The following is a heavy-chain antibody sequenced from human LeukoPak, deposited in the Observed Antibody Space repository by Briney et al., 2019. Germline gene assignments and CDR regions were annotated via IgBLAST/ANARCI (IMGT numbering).Heavy chain of an antibody. Sequence: SETLSLTCAVYGGSFSGYYWSWIRQPPGKGLEWIGEINHSGSTNYNPSLKSRVTISVDTSKNQFSLKLSSVTAADTAVYYCARPNGIAVAGTGGHYFDYWGQGTLVTVSS. J-gene: IGHJ4*02. CDR1: GGSFSGYY. V-gene: IGHV4-34*01. CDR3: ARPNGIAVAGTGGHYFDY. CDR2: INHSGST. D-gene: IGHD6-19*01.